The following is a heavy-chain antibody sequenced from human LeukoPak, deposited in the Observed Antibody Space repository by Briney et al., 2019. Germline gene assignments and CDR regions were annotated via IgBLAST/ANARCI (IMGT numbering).Heavy chain of an antibody. CDR1: GCSISSYY. CDR3: ARTHEYFDY. V-gene: IGHV4-59*01. J-gene: IGHJ4*02. CDR2: IYYSGST. Sequence: VKPSETLSLTCTVSGCSISSYYWSWIRQPPGKGLEWIGYIYYSGSTNYNPSLKSRVTISVDTSKNQFSLKLSSVTAADTAVYYCARTHEYFDYWGQGTLVTVSS.